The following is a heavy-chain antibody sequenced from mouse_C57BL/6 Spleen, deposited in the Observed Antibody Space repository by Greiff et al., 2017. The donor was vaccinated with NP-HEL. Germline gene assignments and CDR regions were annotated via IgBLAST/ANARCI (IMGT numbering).Heavy chain of an antibody. J-gene: IGHJ3*01. CDR1: GYTFTSYW. Sequence: QVQLKQPGTELVKPGASVKLSCKASGYTFTSYWMNWVKQRPGQGLEWIGNINPSNGGPNYNEKFNGKATLTVDKSSSTAYMQLSSLTSEDSAVYYCARNGYSFFAYWGQGTLVTVSA. CDR3: ARNGYSFFAY. V-gene: IGHV1-53*01. D-gene: IGHD2-3*01. CDR2: INPSNGGP.